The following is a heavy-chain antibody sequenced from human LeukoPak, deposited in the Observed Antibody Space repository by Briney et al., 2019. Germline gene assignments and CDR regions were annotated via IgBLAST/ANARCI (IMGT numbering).Heavy chain of an antibody. D-gene: IGHD1-26*01. Sequence: GGSLRLSCAASGFTFSSYEMNWVRQAPGKGLEWVSYISSSGSTIYYAYSVKGRFTISRDNAKNSLYLQMNSLRAEDTAVYYCAKDMGRVGAIVGAPEPWGQGTLVTVSS. CDR2: ISSSGSTI. CDR3: AKDMGRVGAIVGAPEP. J-gene: IGHJ5*02. V-gene: IGHV3-48*03. CDR1: GFTFSSYE.